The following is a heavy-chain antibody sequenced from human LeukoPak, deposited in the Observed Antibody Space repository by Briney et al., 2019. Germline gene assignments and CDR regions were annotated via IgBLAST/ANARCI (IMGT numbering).Heavy chain of an antibody. D-gene: IGHD2/OR15-2a*01. CDR2: IYYSGST. CDR3: ARGPVLPRPRFDY. CDR1: GGSISSYY. V-gene: IGHV4-59*01. Sequence: SETLSLTCTVSGGSISSYYWSWIRQPPGKGLEWIGYIYYSGSTNYNPSLKSRVTISVDTSKNQFSLKLSSVTAADTAVYYCARGPVLPRPRFDYWGQGTLVTVSS. J-gene: IGHJ4*02.